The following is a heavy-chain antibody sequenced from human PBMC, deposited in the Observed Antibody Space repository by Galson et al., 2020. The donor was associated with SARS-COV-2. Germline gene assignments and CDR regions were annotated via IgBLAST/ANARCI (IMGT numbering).Heavy chain of an antibody. J-gene: IGHJ5*02. CDR1: GGSISSGGYY. CDR2: IYHSGST. Sequence: ASETLSLTCSVSGGSISSGGYYWSWIRQHPGKGLEWIGYIYHSGSTYSNPSLKSRVTISVDTSKNQFSLRLSSVTAADTAVYYCARAPAGANNWFDPWGQGTLVTVSS. CDR3: ARAPAGANNWFDP. V-gene: IGHV4-31*03.